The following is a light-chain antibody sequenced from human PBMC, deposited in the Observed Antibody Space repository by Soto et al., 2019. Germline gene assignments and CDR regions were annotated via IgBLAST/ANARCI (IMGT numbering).Light chain of an antibody. CDR1: SSDVGGYNY. V-gene: IGLV2-14*01. CDR3: SSYTTVNTLVS. Sequence: QSALTQPPSAAGSPGQSVTISCTGTSSDVGGYNYVSWYQQHPGKAPKLIIYEVNNRPSGVSNRFSGSKSDNTASLTISGLQAEDEADYYCSSYTTVNTLVSFGTGTKVTVL. CDR2: EVN. J-gene: IGLJ1*01.